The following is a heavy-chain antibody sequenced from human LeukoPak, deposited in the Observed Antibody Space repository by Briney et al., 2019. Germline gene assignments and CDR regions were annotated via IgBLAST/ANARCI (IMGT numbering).Heavy chain of an antibody. CDR1: GFTFSIYA. Sequence: PGGSVRLSCAASGFTFSIYAMSWVRQARGKGLEWVSSITSSGETTYYAGSVKGQFTSSNDNYQNTLYLQMNSLRAEDTAVDYCVKHRPSCLLRSDNYYTRNGDCRGQGTLVTVSS. V-gene: IGHV3-23*01. CDR3: VKHRPSCLLRSDNYYTRNGDC. D-gene: IGHD2-15*01. CDR2: ITSSGETT. J-gene: IGHJ4*02.